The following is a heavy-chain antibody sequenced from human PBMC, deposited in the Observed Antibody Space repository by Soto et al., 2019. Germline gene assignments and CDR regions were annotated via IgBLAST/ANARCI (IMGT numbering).Heavy chain of an antibody. CDR3: AKAATITTLYNFDF. Sequence: GGSLRLSCAASGFTFSSFGMNWVRQAPGKGLEWVSLISDSGGSTYHADSVKGRFTISRDNSKNTLYLQMNSLRAEDTAVYYCAKAATITTLYNFDFWGQGTLVTVSS. J-gene: IGHJ4*02. V-gene: IGHV3-23*01. D-gene: IGHD4-4*01. CDR2: ISDSGGST. CDR1: GFTFSSFG.